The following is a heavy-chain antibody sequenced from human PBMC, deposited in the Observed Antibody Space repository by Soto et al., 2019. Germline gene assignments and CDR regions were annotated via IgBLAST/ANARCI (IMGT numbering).Heavy chain of an antibody. CDR1: GFTFSSYG. V-gene: IGHV3-30*03. D-gene: IGHD6-13*01. Sequence: GGSLRLSCAASGFTFSSYGMHWVRQAPGKGLEWVAVISYDGSNKYYADSVKGRFTISRDNSKNTLYLQMNSLRAEDTAVYYCAAGAPTVPGIAAAGFDYWCQGPLLTLSS. CDR3: AAGAPTVPGIAAAGFDY. J-gene: IGHJ4*02. CDR2: ISYDGSNK.